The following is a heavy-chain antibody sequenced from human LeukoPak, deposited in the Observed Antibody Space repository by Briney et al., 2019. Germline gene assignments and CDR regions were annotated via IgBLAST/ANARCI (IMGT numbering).Heavy chain of an antibody. D-gene: IGHD3-16*02. CDR1: GFTFSSYA. CDR2: ISGSGGST. Sequence: GSLRLSFAASGFTFSSYAISWVRQAPGKGLEWVSAISGSGGSTYYADSVKGRFTISRDNSKNTLYLQMNSLRAEDTAVYYCAKGKYDYVWGSYRPTSHFDYWGQGTLVTVSS. V-gene: IGHV3-23*01. CDR3: AKGKYDYVWGSYRPTSHFDY. J-gene: IGHJ4*02.